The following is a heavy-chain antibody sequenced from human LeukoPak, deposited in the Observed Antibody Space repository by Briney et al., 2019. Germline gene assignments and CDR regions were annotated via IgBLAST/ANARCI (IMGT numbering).Heavy chain of an antibody. Sequence: HPGGSLRLSCAASGFTFSSYGMHWVRQAPGKGLEWVAFIRYDGSNKYYADSVKGRFTISRDNAKNTVSLQMNSLRAEDTGVYYCARAPSEIGGYYPEYFRHWGQGTLVTVSS. CDR2: IRYDGSNK. CDR1: GFTFSSYG. D-gene: IGHD3-22*01. V-gene: IGHV3-30*02. J-gene: IGHJ1*01. CDR3: ARAPSEIGGYYPEYFRH.